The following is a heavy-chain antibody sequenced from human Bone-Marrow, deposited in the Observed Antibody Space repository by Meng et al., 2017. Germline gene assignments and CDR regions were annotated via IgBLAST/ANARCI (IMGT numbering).Heavy chain of an antibody. CDR2: IYYSGST. CDR1: GGSISSGNHY. V-gene: IGHV4-31*03. D-gene: IGHD4-17*01. J-gene: IGHJ2*01. CDR3: ASLYGDSSVWYLDL. Sequence: QVQLQESGPGLVKPSPTLPLTCTVSGGSISSGNHYWSWIRQHPGKGLEYIGYIYYSGSTYYNPSLKSRVIISVDTSKNQFSLRLNSVTAADTAVYYCASLYGDSSVWYLDLWGRGTLVTVSS.